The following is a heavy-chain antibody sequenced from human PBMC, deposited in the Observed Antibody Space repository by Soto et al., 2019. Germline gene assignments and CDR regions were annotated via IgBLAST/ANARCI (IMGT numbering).Heavy chain of an antibody. D-gene: IGHD6-13*01. CDR3: ARSVGSSTRFDS. CDR2: ISSGTSYT. CDR1: GFTFSDSS. Sequence: QVQLVESGGGLVRPGASLRLSCAASGFTFSDSSMNWIRQAPGKGLEWVSYISSGTSYTNYADSVKGRFTISRDNAKNSQFLHMNSLRAEDTAVYYCARSVGSSTRFDSWGQGTLVTVSS. V-gene: IGHV3-11*06. J-gene: IGHJ5*01.